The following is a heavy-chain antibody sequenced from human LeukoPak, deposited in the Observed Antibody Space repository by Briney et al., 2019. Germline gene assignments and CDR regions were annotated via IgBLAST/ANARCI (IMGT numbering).Heavy chain of an antibody. V-gene: IGHV3-9*01. Sequence: GGSLRLSCAASGFTFDDYAMHWVRQAPGKGLEWVSGISWNSGSIGYADSVKGRFTISRDDAKNSLYLQMNSLRAEDTALYYCAKDNVVGATTLWYFDLWGRGTLVTVSS. D-gene: IGHD1-26*01. CDR2: ISWNSGSI. CDR3: AKDNVVGATTLWYFDL. CDR1: GFTFDDYA. J-gene: IGHJ2*01.